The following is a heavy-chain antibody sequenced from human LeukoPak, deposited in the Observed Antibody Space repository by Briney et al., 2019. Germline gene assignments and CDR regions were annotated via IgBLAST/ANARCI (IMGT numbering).Heavy chain of an antibody. CDR2: INTSGDKT. CDR3: VKDLYKGDTSTWYYFDY. V-gene: IGHV3-64D*06. J-gene: IGHJ4*02. D-gene: IGHD6-13*01. Sequence: GSLRLSCSGSGFTFSAYAIHWVRQAPGKGPEYVSLINTSGDKTYYADSVKGRFTISRDNSKNTVSLQMSSLRAEDTAMYYCVKDLYKGDTSTWYYFDYWGREPWSPSPQ. CDR1: GFTFSAYA.